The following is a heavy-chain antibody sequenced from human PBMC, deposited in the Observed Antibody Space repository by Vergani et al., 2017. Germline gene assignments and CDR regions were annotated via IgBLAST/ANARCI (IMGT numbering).Heavy chain of an antibody. CDR3: ARARTTVVPGVDP. CDR1: GFTFSSYA. D-gene: IGHD4-23*01. Sequence: EVQLLESGGGLVQPGGSLRLSCAASGFTFSSYAMSWVRQAPGKGLEWVSSISSSSSYIYYADSVKGRLSISRDNAKNSLYLQMNSLRAEDTAVYYCARARTTVVPGVDPWGQGTLVTVSS. CDR2: ISSSSSYI. J-gene: IGHJ5*02. V-gene: IGHV3-21*01.